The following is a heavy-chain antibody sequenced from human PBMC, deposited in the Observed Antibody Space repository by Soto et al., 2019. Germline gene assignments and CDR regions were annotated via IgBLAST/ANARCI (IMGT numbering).Heavy chain of an antibody. J-gene: IGHJ5*02. CDR3: ARLPLLRWFDP. Sequence: SETLSLTCTVSGGSISSGGYYWSWLRQHPGKGREWIGYIYYSGSTNYNPSLKSRVTISVDTSKNQFSLKLSSVTAADTAVYYCARLPLLRWFDPWGQGTLVTVSS. CDR1: GGSISSGGYY. D-gene: IGHD2-15*01. CDR2: IYYSGST. V-gene: IGHV4-61*08.